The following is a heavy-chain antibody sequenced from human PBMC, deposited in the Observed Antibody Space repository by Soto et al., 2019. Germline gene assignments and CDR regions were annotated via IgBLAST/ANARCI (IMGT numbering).Heavy chain of an antibody. J-gene: IGHJ4*02. D-gene: IGHD3-22*01. V-gene: IGHV3-21*01. CDR1: GFTFSSYS. Sequence: PGGSLRLSCAASGFTFSSYSMNWVRQAPGKGLEWVSSISSSSSYIYYADSVKGRFTISRDNAKNSLYLQMNSLRAEDTAVYYCARDSNRDYYYDSSPLRDYWGQGTLVTVSS. CDR3: ARDSNRDYYYDSSPLRDY. CDR2: ISSSSSYI.